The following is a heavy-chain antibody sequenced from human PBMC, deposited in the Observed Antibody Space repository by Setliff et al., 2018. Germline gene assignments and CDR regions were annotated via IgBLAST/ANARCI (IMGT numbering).Heavy chain of an antibody. D-gene: IGHD3-10*01. CDR2: VYSDGDT. V-gene: IGHV4-4*07. CDR3: ARDTHGSGSFDN. Sequence: SETLSLTCSVSGGLIYDHWWTWVRQPAGEEFQWIGRVYSDGDTEYNPSLKSRVTISVDASNNQFSLNLTSVNPADAAVYYCARDTHGSGSFDNWGQGILVTVSS. J-gene: IGHJ4*02. CDR1: GGLIYDHW.